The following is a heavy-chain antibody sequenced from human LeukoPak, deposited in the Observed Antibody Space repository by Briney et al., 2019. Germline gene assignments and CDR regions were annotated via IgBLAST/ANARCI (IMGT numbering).Heavy chain of an antibody. CDR3: ARGPKWELTE. D-gene: IGHD1-26*01. V-gene: IGHV1-46*01. J-gene: IGHJ4*02. Sequence: GASVKVSCKASGYTFTSYYMHWVRQAPGQGLEWMGIINPSGGGTNYAQPFQGRVTMTRGTSTSTVYMALSSLTSEDTAVYYCARGPKWELTEWGQETLMTVSS. CDR1: GYTFTSYY. CDR2: INPSGGGT.